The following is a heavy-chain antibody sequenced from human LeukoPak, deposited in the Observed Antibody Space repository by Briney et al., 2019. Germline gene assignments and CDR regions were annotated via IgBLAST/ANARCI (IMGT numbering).Heavy chain of an antibody. Sequence: GGSLRLSCAASGFMFSSYGMSWVRQAPGKGLEWVSVISGNGGSTYYADSVKGRFTISRDNSKNTLYLQMNSLRAEDTAVYYCAKDVSMVRGVIIDYWGQGTLVTVSS. J-gene: IGHJ4*02. CDR1: GFMFSSYG. V-gene: IGHV3-23*01. D-gene: IGHD3-10*01. CDR3: AKDVSMVRGVIIDY. CDR2: ISGNGGST.